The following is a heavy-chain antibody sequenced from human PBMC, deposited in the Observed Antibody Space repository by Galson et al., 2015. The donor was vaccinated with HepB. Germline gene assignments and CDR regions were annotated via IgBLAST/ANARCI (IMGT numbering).Heavy chain of an antibody. V-gene: IGHV1-46*01. CDR2: INPSGGST. Sequence: SVKVSCKASGSTFTSYYMHWVRQAPGQGLEWMGIINPSGGSTSYAQKFQGRVTMTRDTSISTAYMELSRLRSDDTAVYYCARLLPNLIVVVPAAINWFDPWGQGTLVTVSS. CDR3: ARLLPNLIVVVPAAINWFDP. D-gene: IGHD2-2*01. J-gene: IGHJ5*02. CDR1: GSTFTSYY.